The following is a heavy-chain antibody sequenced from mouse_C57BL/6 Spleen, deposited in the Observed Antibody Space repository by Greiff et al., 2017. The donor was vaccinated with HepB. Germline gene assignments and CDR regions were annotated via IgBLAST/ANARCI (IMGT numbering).Heavy chain of an antibody. Sequence: EVQLQESGPGLVKPSQSLSLTCSVTGYSITSGYYWNWIRQFPGNKLEWMGYISYDGSNNYNPSLKNRISITRDTSKNQFFLKLNSVTTEDTATYYCVRDDYDGAWFAYWGQGTLVTVSA. D-gene: IGHD2-4*01. CDR2: ISYDGSN. CDR1: GYSITSGYY. CDR3: VRDDYDGAWFAY. V-gene: IGHV3-6*01. J-gene: IGHJ3*01.